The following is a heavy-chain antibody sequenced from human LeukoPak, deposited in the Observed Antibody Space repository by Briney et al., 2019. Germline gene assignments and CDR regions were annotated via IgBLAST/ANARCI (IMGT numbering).Heavy chain of an antibody. D-gene: IGHD4-23*01. CDR2: ISYDGSNK. CDR1: GFTFSSYG. CDR3: ARDYGGGFGY. J-gene: IGHJ4*02. Sequence: GGSLRLSCAASGFTFSSYGMHWVRQAPGKGLEWVAVISYDGSNKYYADSVKGRFTISRDNSKNTLYLQMNSLRAEDTAVYYCARDYGGGFGYWGQGTLVTVSS. V-gene: IGHV3-30*03.